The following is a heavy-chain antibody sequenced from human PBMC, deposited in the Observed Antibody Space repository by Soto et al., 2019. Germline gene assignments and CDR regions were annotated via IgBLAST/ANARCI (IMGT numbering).Heavy chain of an antibody. CDR2: MNPNSGNT. CDR3: ARRGYSSSWYYYYYYGMDV. D-gene: IGHD6-13*01. Sequence: QVQLVQSGAEVKKPGASVKGSCKASGYTFTSYDINWVRQATGQGLEWMGWMNPNSGNTGYAQKFQGRVTMTRNTSISTAYMELSSLRSEDTAVYYCARRGYSSSWYYYYYYGMDVWGQGTTVTVSS. V-gene: IGHV1-8*01. J-gene: IGHJ6*02. CDR1: GYTFTSYD.